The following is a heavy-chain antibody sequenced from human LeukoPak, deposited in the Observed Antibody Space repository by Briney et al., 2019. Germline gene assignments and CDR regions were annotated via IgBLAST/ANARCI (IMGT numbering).Heavy chain of an antibody. CDR3: AVMHRYYDGSGYWAQ. V-gene: IGHV3-23*01. CDR1: GFTFGSYA. Sequence: TGGSLRLSCAASGFTFGSYAMSWVRQAPGKGLEWVSGISTSGGTTSYAESVKGRFTVSRDNPRNTLYMEMNSLRDEDTAVYYCAVMHRYYDGSGYWAQWGQGTLVTVSS. J-gene: IGHJ4*02. D-gene: IGHD3-22*01. CDR2: ISTSGGTT.